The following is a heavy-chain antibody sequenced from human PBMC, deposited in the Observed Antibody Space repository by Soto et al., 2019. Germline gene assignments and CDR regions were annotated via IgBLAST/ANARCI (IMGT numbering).Heavy chain of an antibody. Sequence: GGSLRLSCAASGFTFSSYAMSWVRQAPGKGLEWVSAISGSGGSTYYADSVKGRFTISRDNSKNTLYLQMNSLRAEDTAVYYCAKAGDDYGVVYYYYMDVWGKGTTVTVSS. CDR3: AKAGDDYGVVYYYYMDV. CDR1: GFTFSSYA. D-gene: IGHD4-17*01. V-gene: IGHV3-23*01. CDR2: ISGSGGST. J-gene: IGHJ6*03.